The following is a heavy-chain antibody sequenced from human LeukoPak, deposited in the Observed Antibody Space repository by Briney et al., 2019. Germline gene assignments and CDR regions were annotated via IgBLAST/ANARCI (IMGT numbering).Heavy chain of an antibody. CDR2: ISSSSDTI. D-gene: IGHD3-16*01. Sequence: PGGSLRLSCAPSGFTFSTYSMNWVRQAPGKGPEWVSYISSSSDTIYYADSVQGRFTISRDNAKNSLSLQMNSLRAEDTAVYYCARDQRGERTDYWGQGTLVTVSS. CDR3: ARDQRGERTDY. J-gene: IGHJ4*02. CDR1: GFTFSTYS. V-gene: IGHV3-48*01.